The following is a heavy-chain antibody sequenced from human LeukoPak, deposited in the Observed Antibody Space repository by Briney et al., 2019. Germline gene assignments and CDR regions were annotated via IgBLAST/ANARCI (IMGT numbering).Heavy chain of an antibody. D-gene: IGHD6-6*01. J-gene: IGHJ4*02. Sequence: PVASVTVSCKASGYTFTSYDINWVRQATGQGLEGRGWMNPNSGNTGYAQKFQGRVTMTRNTSISTAYMELSSLRSDDTAVYYCARDRYSSSPPFDYWGQGTLVTVSS. V-gene: IGHV1-8*01. CDR2: MNPNSGNT. CDR3: ARDRYSSSPPFDY. CDR1: GYTFTSYD.